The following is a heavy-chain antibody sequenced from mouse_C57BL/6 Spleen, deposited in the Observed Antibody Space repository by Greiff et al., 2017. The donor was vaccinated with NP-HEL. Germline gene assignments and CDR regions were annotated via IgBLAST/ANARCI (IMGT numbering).Heavy chain of an antibody. CDR1: GYSITSGYY. D-gene: IGHD4-1*01. CDR2: ISYDGSN. J-gene: IGHJ3*01. V-gene: IGHV3-6*01. Sequence: ESGPGLVKPSQSLSLTCSVTGYSITSGYYWNWIRQFPGNKLEWMGYISYDGSNNYNPSLKNRISITRDTSKNQFFLKLNSVTTEDTATYYCARDGGAYWAWFAYWGQGTLVTVSA. CDR3: ARDGGAYWAWFAY.